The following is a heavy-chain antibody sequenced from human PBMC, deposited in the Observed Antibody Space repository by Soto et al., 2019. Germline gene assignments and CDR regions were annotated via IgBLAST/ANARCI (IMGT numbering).Heavy chain of an antibody. D-gene: IGHD1-1*01. V-gene: IGHV4-59*11. J-gene: IGHJ4*02. CDR3: ARRGGSPYNDHECDY. CDR1: GVSTSNHY. Sequence: QVQLQESGPGLVKPSETLSLTCSVSGVSTSNHYWTWIRKPPGQGPEWIGCIYYRGTTNYNASFNSRVTISVDTSKNQFSLKLTTVTTADTAVYYCARRGGSPYNDHECDYWGQGILVTVSS. CDR2: IYYRGTT.